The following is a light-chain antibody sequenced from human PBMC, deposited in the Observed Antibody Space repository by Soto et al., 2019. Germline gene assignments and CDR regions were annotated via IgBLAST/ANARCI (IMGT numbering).Light chain of an antibody. CDR3: LQTDSACGT. CDR1: QNITKF. V-gene: IGKV1-39*01. Sequence: DIQMTQSPSSLSASIGDRVTVTCRPSQNITKFFNWYQEKPGKAPKVLIYVTSNLQNGVPSRFSGSGTGTEFTLTISRLEPDDFATYCCLQTDSACGTFGQGTRV. J-gene: IGKJ1*01. CDR2: VTS.